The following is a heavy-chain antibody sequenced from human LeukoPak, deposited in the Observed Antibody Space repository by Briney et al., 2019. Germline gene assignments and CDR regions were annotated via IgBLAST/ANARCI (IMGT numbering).Heavy chain of an antibody. CDR2: FDPKEGER. CDR1: GDTLTELS. J-gene: IGHJ4*01. Sequence: ASVKVSCKVSGDTLTELSMHWVRQAPGKGLEWMGGFDPKEGERVYAQNFRGRFTMTEDTSSGTAYMELNSLRSEDTAVYYCTTREIVVEPAATSLVRGVLWRSDFWGHGTLVTVSS. D-gene: IGHD3-10*01. V-gene: IGHV1-24*01. CDR3: TTREIVVEPAATSLVRGVLWRSDF.